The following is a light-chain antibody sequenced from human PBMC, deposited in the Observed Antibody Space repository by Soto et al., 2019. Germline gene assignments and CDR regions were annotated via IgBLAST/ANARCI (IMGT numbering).Light chain of an antibody. CDR3: QSYDSSLSGYYV. V-gene: IGLV1-40*01. Sequence: QSVLSHPRSVSRAPGQRVTISCTGSSSNIGAGYDVHWYQQLPGTAPKLLIYGNSNRPSGVPDRFSGSKSGTSASLAITGLQAEDEADYYCQSYDSSLSGYYVFGTGTKVTAL. CDR2: GNS. J-gene: IGLJ1*01. CDR1: SSNIGAGYD.